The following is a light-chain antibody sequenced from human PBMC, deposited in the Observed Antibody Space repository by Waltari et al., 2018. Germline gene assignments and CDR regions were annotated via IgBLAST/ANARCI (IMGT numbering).Light chain of an antibody. CDR1: RPNVGAGLD. J-gene: IGLJ3*02. V-gene: IGLV1-40*01. CDR3: QSYDSSLTSWV. CDR2: DNT. Sequence: QSVLPQPPSVSGAPGHRVTISSTGTRPNVGAGLDVHGYRHLPQTAPKLLIFDNTNRPSGVPDRFSGSKSGSSASLAISGLQAKDEALYYCQSYDSSLTSWVFGGGTKLTVL.